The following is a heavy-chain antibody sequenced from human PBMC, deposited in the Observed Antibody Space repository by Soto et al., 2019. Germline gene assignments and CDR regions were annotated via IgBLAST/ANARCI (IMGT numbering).Heavy chain of an antibody. J-gene: IGHJ4*02. CDR3: ARHRPHSSSWSEDYFDY. D-gene: IGHD6-13*01. CDR1: GGSISSSSYY. CDR2: IYYSGST. Sequence: SETLSLTCTVSGGSISSSSYYWGWIRQPPGKGLEWIGSIYYSGSTYYNPSLKSRVTISVDTSKNQFSLKLSSVTAADTAVYYRARHRPHSSSWSEDYFDYWGQGTLVTVSS. V-gene: IGHV4-39*01.